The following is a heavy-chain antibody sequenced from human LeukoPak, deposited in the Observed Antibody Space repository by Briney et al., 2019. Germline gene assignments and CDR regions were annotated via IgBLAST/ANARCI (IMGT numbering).Heavy chain of an antibody. V-gene: IGHV4-59*12. Sequence: PSETLSLTCTVSGGSISDNYWSWLRQPPGKGLEFIGYVHSGGSAYYNPSLKSRVAISVDTSKKQFSLKLSSVTAADTAVYYCARGYCSGGSCYSYYYYSYMDVWGKGTTVTVSS. CDR3: ARGYCSGGSCYSYYYYSYMDV. CDR2: VHSGGSA. J-gene: IGHJ6*03. D-gene: IGHD2-15*01. CDR1: GGSISDNY.